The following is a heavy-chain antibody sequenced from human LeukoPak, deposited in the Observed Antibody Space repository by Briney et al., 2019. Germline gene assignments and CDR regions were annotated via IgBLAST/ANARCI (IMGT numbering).Heavy chain of an antibody. CDR3: VKEGYDRGGYYGH. V-gene: IGHV1-18*01. CDR2: ISAYSDNT. CDR1: GYTFTKYG. Sequence: GASVKVSCKASGYTFTKYGVSWVRQAPGQGLEWMGRISAYSDNTDYAPKFQGRITVTKDPSTDTAYMELRSLRPDDTAVYYCVKEGYDRGGYYGHWGQGALVTVSS. D-gene: IGHD3-22*01. J-gene: IGHJ4*02.